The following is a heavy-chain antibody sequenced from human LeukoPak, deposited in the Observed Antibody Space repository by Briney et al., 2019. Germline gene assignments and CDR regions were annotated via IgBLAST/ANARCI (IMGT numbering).Heavy chain of an antibody. V-gene: IGHV1-3*01. CDR1: GYTFTSYA. CDR2: INAGNGNT. D-gene: IGHD5-18*01. J-gene: IGHJ5*02. Sequence: ASVKVSCKASGYTFTSYAMHWVRQAPGQRLEWMGWINAGNGNTKYSQKFQGRVTITRDTSASTAYMELSSLRSEDTAVYYCARDLLDRGYSYESWFDPWGQGTLVTVSS. CDR3: ARDLLDRGYSYESWFDP.